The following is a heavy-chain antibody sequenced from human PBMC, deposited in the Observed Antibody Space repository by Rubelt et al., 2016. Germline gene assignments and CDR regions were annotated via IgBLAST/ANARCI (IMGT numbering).Heavy chain of an antibody. V-gene: IGHV1-18*01. D-gene: IGHD4-11*01. Sequence: QVQLVPSGAEVKKPGASVKVSCKASGYTFTSYGISWVRQAPGQGLEWLGWISAYNGNTNYAQKLQGRVTMNTDTSKGKAYMELRSLRSDDTAVYYWARGARRYSMDPRNAFDIWGQGTMVTVSS. CDR2: ISAYNGNT. J-gene: IGHJ3*02. CDR1: GYTFTSYG. CDR3: ARGARRYSMDPRNAFDI.